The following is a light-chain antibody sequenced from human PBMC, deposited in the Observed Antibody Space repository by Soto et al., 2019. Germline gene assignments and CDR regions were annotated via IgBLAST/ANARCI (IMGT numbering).Light chain of an antibody. J-gene: IGKJ4*01. Sequence: DIQMTQSPSSLSASLGDRVTITCRASQGIGVYLAWFQQKPGKVPKLLIYAASALQSGFPSRFSGSGSGTDFTLTIISLQPEDSATYYCQKYHSAPLPFGGGTRVEIK. CDR1: QGIGVY. CDR3: QKYHSAPLP. V-gene: IGKV1-27*01. CDR2: AAS.